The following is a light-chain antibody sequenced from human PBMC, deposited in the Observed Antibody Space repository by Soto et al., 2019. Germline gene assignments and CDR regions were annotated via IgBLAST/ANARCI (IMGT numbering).Light chain of an antibody. CDR3: QQYGTSPYT. J-gene: IGKJ2*01. CDR1: QSVSSSY. CDR2: DAS. Sequence: EIVLTQSPATLSLSPGERATLSCGASQSVSSSYLAWYQQKPGLAPRLLIYDASSRSIGIPDRFSGSGSATDFTLTISRLEPEDFAVYNCQQYGTSPYTFEPGTKLEIK. V-gene: IGKV3D-20*01.